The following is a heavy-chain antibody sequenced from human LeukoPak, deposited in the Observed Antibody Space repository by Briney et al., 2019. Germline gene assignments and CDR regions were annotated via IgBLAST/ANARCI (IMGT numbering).Heavy chain of an antibody. D-gene: IGHD6-6*01. CDR1: GYTFSGNY. Sequence: ASVKVSCKASGYTFSGNYLHWVRQAPGQGLEWMGWINTNSGGTKYAQKFQGTVTMTRDTSISTAYMELSRLASDDTAVYYCAKPGSSRGIAGRRPTKYYFDYWGQGTLVTVSS. V-gene: IGHV1-2*02. J-gene: IGHJ4*02. CDR2: INTNSGGT. CDR3: AKPGSSRGIAGRRPTKYYFDY.